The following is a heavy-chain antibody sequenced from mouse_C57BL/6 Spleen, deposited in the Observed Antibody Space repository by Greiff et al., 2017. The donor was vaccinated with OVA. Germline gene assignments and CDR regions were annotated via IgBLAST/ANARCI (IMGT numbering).Heavy chain of an antibody. V-gene: IGHV1-52*01. Sequence: QVQLQQPGAELVRPGSSVKLSCKASGYTFTSYWMHWVKQRPIQGLEWIGNIDPSDSETHYNQKFKDKATLTVDKSSSTAYMQLSSLTSEDSAVYYCARGIYYDYDVGDYWGQGTTLTVSS. CDR3: ARGIYYDYDVGDY. D-gene: IGHD2-4*01. J-gene: IGHJ2*01. CDR2: IDPSDSET. CDR1: GYTFTSYW.